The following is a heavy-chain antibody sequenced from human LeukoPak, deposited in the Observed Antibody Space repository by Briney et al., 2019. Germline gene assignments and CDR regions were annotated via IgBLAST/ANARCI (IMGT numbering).Heavy chain of an antibody. V-gene: IGHV3-23*01. Sequence: GGSLRLSCAASGFTFSSHGMNWVRQAPGKGLEWVSGISPSGGITYYTDSVKGRFTISRDNSKNTVSLQMNSLRAEDTAVYYCARERTREDAFDIWGQGTMVTVSS. CDR2: ISPSGGIT. CDR1: GFTFSSHG. CDR3: ARERTREDAFDI. J-gene: IGHJ3*02. D-gene: IGHD3/OR15-3a*01.